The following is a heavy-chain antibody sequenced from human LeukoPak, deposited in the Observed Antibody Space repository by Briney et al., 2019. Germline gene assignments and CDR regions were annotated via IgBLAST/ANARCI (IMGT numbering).Heavy chain of an antibody. CDR1: GFTFSSYG. CDR2: ISGSGGST. V-gene: IGHV3-23*01. CDR3: AKAGQGDN. J-gene: IGHJ4*02. Sequence: PGGSLRLSCAASGFTFSSYGMHWVRQAPGKGLEWVSSISGSGGSTWYADSVKGRFTISRDNSKNTIYLQMNSLRAEDTASYYCAKAGQGDNWGQGTLVIVSS.